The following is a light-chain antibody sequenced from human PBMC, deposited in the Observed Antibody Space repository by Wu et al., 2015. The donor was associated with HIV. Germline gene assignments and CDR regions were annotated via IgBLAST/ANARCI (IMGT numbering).Light chain of an antibody. J-gene: IGKJ4*01. Sequence: AIRMTQSPPSLSASTGDRVTITCRASQDITSYLAWYQQKPGKAPKLLIYAASTLQSGVPSRFSGSGSGTDFTLTISCLQSDDFATYYCQQYYTYPLTFGGGTKVEIK. CDR1: QDITSY. V-gene: IGKV1-8*01. CDR2: AAS. CDR3: QQYYTYPLT.